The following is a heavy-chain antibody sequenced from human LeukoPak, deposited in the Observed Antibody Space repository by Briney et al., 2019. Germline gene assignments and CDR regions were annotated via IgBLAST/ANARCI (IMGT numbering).Heavy chain of an antibody. CDR1: GYTFTSYG. CDR3: ARVAQYSYGNPFDY. Sequence: ASVKVSCKASGYTFTSYGISWVRQAPGQGLEWMGWINPNSGGTNYAQKFQGRVTMTRDTSISTAYMELSRLRSDDTAVYYCARVAQYSYGNPFDYWGQGTLVTVSS. J-gene: IGHJ4*02. D-gene: IGHD5-18*01. CDR2: INPNSGGT. V-gene: IGHV1-2*02.